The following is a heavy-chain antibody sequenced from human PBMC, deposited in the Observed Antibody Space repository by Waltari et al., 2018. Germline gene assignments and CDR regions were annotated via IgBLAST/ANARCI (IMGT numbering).Heavy chain of an antibody. J-gene: IGHJ6*03. CDR3: ARRLGVGGATTWLYYYYYYMDV. CDR2: INPSGST. V-gene: IGHV4-34*01. Sequence: QVQLQQWGAGLLKPSETLSLTCAVYGGSFSGYYWSWIRQPPGRGLGWIGEINPSGSTNYNPSLKSRVTISVDTSKNQFSLKLSSVTAADTAVYYCARRLGVGGATTWLYYYYYYMDVWGKGTTVTISS. CDR1: GGSFSGYY. D-gene: IGHD1-26*01.